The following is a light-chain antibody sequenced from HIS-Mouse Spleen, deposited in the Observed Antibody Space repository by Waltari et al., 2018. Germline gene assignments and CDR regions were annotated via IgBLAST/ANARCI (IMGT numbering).Light chain of an antibody. CDR1: SSDVGSYNL. J-gene: IGLJ3*02. Sequence: QSALTQPASVSGSPGQSITISCTGTSSDVGSYNLVSWYQQHPGKAPKLMIYEGRKRPSGVFTRFSGSKSGHTASLTISGLQAEDEADYYCCSYAGSSTWVFGGGTKLTVL. V-gene: IGLV2-23*01. CDR3: CSYAGSSTWV. CDR2: EGR.